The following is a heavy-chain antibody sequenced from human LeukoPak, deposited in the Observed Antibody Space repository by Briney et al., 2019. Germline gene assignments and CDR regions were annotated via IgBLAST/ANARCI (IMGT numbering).Heavy chain of an antibody. V-gene: IGHV3-21*01. Sequence: GGSLRLSCAASGFPFNIYSMNWVRQAPGKGLEWVSYISDSSNYIYYADSVKCRFTISRDNAKNTLYLQMNSLRPEDTALYYCAKDSYGSSWAYYYMDVWGTGTTVTISS. D-gene: IGHD6-13*01. CDR2: ISDSSNYI. J-gene: IGHJ6*03. CDR3: AKDSYGSSWAYYYMDV. CDR1: GFPFNIYS.